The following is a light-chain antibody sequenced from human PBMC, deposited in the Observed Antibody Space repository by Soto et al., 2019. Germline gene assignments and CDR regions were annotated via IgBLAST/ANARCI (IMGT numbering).Light chain of an antibody. CDR2: GAS. CDR3: QHYGSSPYT. V-gene: IGKV3-20*01. CDR1: QSVSSSY. J-gene: IGKJ2*01. Sequence: EIVLTQSPGTLALSPGERGTLSCRASQSVSSSYLAWYQQTPGQAPRPLIYGASSMATGIPDRFSGSGSGTDFTLTISSLEPEDFAVYYCQHYGSSPYTFGQGTKLAIK.